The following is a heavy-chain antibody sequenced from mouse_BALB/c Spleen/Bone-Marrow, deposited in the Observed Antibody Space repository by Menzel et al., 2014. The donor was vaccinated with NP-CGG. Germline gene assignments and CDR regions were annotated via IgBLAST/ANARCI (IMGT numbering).Heavy chain of an antibody. CDR2: IDPANGNT. CDR1: GFNIKDTY. V-gene: IGHV14-3*02. CDR3: ERWEFYAMDY. D-gene: IGHD4-1*01. Sequence: VQLQQSGAELVKPGASVKLSCTASGFNIKDTYMHWVKQRPEQGLEWIGRIDPANGNTKYDPKFQGKATITADTSSNTASLELRSLTSEDTAVYYCERWEFYAMDYWGQGTSVTVSS. J-gene: IGHJ4*01.